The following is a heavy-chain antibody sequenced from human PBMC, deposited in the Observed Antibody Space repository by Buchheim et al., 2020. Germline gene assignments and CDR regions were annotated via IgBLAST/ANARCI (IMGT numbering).Heavy chain of an antibody. D-gene: IGHD3-3*01. CDR2: IKQDGSEK. V-gene: IGHV3-7*01. CDR1: GFTFSSYW. Sequence: EVQLVESGGGLVQPGGSLRLSCAASGFTFSSYWMSWVRQAPGKGLEWVANIKQDGSEKYYVASMKGRFTISRDNAKTSLYLPMSSLRAEDTAVYYCARDYYDFWSGTSNYGMDVWGQGTT. CDR3: ARDYYDFWSGTSNYGMDV. J-gene: IGHJ6*02.